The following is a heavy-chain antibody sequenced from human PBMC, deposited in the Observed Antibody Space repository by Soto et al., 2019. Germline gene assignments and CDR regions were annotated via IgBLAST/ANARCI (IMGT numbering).Heavy chain of an antibody. CDR2: IYYSGST. CDR3: ARVEYQLLAFDY. D-gene: IGHD2-2*01. CDR1: GGSISSYY. Sequence: QVQLQESGPGLVKPSETLSLTCTVSGGSISSYYWSWIRQPPGKGLEWIGYIYYSGSTNYNPSLKSGVTISVDTSKNQFSLKLSSVTAADTAVYYCARVEYQLLAFDYWGQGTLVTVSS. J-gene: IGHJ4*02. V-gene: IGHV4-59*01.